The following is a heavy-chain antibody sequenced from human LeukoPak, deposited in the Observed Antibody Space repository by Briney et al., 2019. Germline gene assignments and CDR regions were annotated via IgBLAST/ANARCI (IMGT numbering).Heavy chain of an antibody. CDR2: IKLDGSEK. D-gene: IGHD3-3*01. CDR3: ARERRAYYDFWSGYSDWFDP. CDR1: GFTFSSDW. J-gene: IGHJ5*02. Sequence: GGSLRLSCAASGFTFSSDWMSWVCQAPGKGLEWVANIKLDGSEKYYVDSVKGRFTISRDNAKNSLYLQMNSLRAEDTAVYYCARERRAYYDFWSGYSDWFDPWGQGTLVTVSS. V-gene: IGHV3-7*01.